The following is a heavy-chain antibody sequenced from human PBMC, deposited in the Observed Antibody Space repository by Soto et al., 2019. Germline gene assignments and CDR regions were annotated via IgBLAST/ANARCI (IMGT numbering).Heavy chain of an antibody. CDR1: GGSISSSSYY. V-gene: IGHV4-39*07. D-gene: IGHD3-10*01. CDR2: IYYSGST. Sequence: SETLSLTCTVSGGSISSSSYYWGWIRQPPGKGLEWIGSIYYSGSTYHNPSLKSRVTISVDRSKNQFSLKLSSVTAADTAVYYCARSGYGSGSYPVLSWGQGTLVTVSS. CDR3: ARSGYGSGSYPVLS. J-gene: IGHJ5*02.